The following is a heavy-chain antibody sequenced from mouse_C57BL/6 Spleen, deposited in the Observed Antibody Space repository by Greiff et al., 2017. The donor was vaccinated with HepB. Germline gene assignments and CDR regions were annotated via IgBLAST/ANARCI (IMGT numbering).Heavy chain of an antibody. CDR1: GYAFTNYL. CDR3: ARRGGGDDGYYGFAY. V-gene: IGHV1-54*01. Sequence: VQLQQSGAELVRPGTSVKVSCKASGYAFTNYLIEWVKQRPGQGLEWIGVINPGSGGTNYNEKFKGKATLTADKSSSTSYMQLSSLTSEDSAVYFCARRGGGDDGYYGFAYWGQGTLVTVSA. CDR2: INPGSGGT. J-gene: IGHJ3*01. D-gene: IGHD2-3*01.